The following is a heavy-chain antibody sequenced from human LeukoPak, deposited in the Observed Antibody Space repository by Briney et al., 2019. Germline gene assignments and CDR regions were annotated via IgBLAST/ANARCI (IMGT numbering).Heavy chain of an antibody. Sequence: GGSLSLSCAASGFTFSNSAMSWVRRAPGKGLEWVSTISGSGTGTYYADSVKGRFTISRDNSKNTLYLQMNSLRAEDTAIYYCAKDLGFDPWGQGTLVTVSS. CDR1: GFTFSNSA. J-gene: IGHJ5*02. CDR2: ISGSGTGT. V-gene: IGHV3-23*01. CDR3: AKDLGFDP.